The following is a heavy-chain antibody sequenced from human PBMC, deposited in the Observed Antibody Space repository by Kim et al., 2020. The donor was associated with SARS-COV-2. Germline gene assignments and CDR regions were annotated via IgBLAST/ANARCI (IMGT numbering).Heavy chain of an antibody. CDR3: ARSTFLTSVKIPWYFDL. CDR1: GYIFSSYW. D-gene: IGHD4-17*01. V-gene: IGHV5-10-1*01. CDR2: IDPSDSFS. J-gene: IGHJ2*01. Sequence: GESLKISCKSSGYIFSSYWISWVRQMPGKGLEWMGRIDPSDSFSNYSPSFQGHVSFSTDKSTNTAFLQWSRLEASDTAIYFCARSTFLTSVKIPWYFDLW.